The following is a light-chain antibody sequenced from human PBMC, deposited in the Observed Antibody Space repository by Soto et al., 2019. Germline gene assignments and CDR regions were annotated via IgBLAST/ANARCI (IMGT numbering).Light chain of an antibody. V-gene: IGLV1-40*01. CDR2: GNS. Sequence: QSVLTQPPSVSGAPGQRVTISCTGSSSNIGAGYDVHWYQQLPGTAPKVLIYGNSNRPSGVPDRFSGSRSGTSASLAITGLQAEDEADYYCQSYDSSLSSGVFGTGTKVTVL. CDR3: QSYDSSLSSGV. CDR1: SSNIGAGYD. J-gene: IGLJ1*01.